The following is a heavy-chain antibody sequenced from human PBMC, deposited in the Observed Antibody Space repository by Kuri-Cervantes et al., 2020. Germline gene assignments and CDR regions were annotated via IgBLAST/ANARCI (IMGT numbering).Heavy chain of an antibody. D-gene: IGHD6-19*01. CDR3: ARDLSGSGWRGENFDH. J-gene: IGHJ4*02. V-gene: IGHV1-2*02. Sequence: ASVKVSCKASGYTFTGYYIQWVRQAPGQGLEWMGGIIPIFGTANYAQKFQGRVTMTRDTSSSTAYMELSSLRSDDTALYYCARDLSGSGWRGENFDHWGQGTLVTVSS. CDR2: IIPIFGTA. CDR1: GYTFTGYY.